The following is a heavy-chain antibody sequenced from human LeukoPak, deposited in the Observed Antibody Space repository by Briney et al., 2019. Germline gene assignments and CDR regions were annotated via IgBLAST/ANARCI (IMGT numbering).Heavy chain of an antibody. Sequence: PGGSLRLSCAASGFTVSSNYMSWVRQAPGEGLEWVSVTSSGGSTYYADSVKGRFTISRDNSKNPLYLQMNSLRAEDTAVYYCARDLHGYDAFDIWGQGTMVTVSS. J-gene: IGHJ3*02. CDR1: GFTVSSNY. CDR2: TSSGGST. V-gene: IGHV3-66*02. CDR3: ARDLHGYDAFDI. D-gene: IGHD3-22*01.